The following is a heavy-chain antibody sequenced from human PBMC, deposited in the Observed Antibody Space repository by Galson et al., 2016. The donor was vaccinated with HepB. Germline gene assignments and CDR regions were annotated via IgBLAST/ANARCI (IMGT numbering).Heavy chain of an antibody. J-gene: IGHJ4*02. Sequence: TLSLTCTVSGGSISSGDYYWSWLRQHPGKGLEWIGYIYYSGSTSYNPSLKSRVSISVDTSKNQFSLKLRSVTAADTAVYFCAREAGLRAFDSWGQGTLVTVSS. CDR3: AREAGLRAFDS. V-gene: IGHV4-31*03. CDR1: GGSISSGDYY. D-gene: IGHD6-13*01. CDR2: IYYSGST.